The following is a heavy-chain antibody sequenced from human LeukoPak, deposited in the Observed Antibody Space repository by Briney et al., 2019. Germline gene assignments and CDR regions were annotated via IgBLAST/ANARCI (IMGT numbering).Heavy chain of an antibody. CDR1: GFTFSSYS. CDR2: ISGSGGST. D-gene: IGHD5-18*01. V-gene: IGHV3-23*01. Sequence: GGSLRLSCAASGFTFSSYSMNWVRQAPGKGLEWVSAISGSGGSTYYADSVKGRFTISRDNSKNTLYLQMNSLRAEDTAVYYCAKLNVGYSYGTYYFDYWGQGTLVTVSS. J-gene: IGHJ4*02. CDR3: AKLNVGYSYGTYYFDY.